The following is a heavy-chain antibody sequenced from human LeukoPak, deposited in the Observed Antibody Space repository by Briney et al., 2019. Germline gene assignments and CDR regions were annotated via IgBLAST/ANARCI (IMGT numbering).Heavy chain of an antibody. J-gene: IGHJ4*02. V-gene: IGHV1-69*06. CDR3: ARVWDDYGDY. D-gene: IGHD3-16*01. CDR1: GGTFSSYA. CDR2: IIPIFGTA. Sequence: SVKVSCKASGGTFSSYAISWVRQAPGQGLEWMGGIIPIFGTANYAQKFQGRVTITADKSTSTAYTELSSLRSEDTAVYYCARVWDDYGDYWGQGTLVTVSS.